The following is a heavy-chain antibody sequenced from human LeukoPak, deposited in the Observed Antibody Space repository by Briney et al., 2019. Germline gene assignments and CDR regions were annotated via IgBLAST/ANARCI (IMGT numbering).Heavy chain of an antibody. CDR1: GFTFSTYG. V-gene: IGHV3-23*01. J-gene: IGHJ5*02. Sequence: PGGSLRLSCAASGFTFSTYGMSWVRQAPGKGLEWVSAISGSGAGTYYADSVKGRFTISRDNSKNTLYLQMNSLRAEDTAIYYCAKGQQQLVFCWFDPWGQGTLVTVSS. D-gene: IGHD6-13*01. CDR3: AKGQQQLVFCWFDP. CDR2: ISGSGAGT.